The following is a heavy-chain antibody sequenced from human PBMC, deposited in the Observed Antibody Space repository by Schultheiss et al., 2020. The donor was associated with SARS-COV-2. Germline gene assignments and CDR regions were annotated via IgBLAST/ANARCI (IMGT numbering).Heavy chain of an antibody. J-gene: IGHJ6*02. CDR2: IYSTGTT. Sequence: ETLSLTCTVSGGSISGYYWSWVRQPAGKGLEWIGRIYSTGTTNYNPSLKSRVTISVDTSKNQFSLKLSSVTAADTAVYYCARTADIVLMVWNVWGQGTTVTVSS. CDR1: GGSISGYY. V-gene: IGHV4-4*07. D-gene: IGHD2-8*01. CDR3: ARTADIVLMVWNV.